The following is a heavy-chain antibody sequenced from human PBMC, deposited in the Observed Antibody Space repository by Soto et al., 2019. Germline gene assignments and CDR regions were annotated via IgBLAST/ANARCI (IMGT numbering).Heavy chain of an antibody. CDR3: ARGTIERYFDL. CDR2: INHSGST. Sequence: SETLSLTCAVYGGSFSGYYWSWIRQPPGKGLEWIGEINHSGSTNYNPSLKSRVTISVDTSKNQFSLKLSSVTAADTAVYYCARGTIERYFDLWGRGTLVTVSS. CDR1: GGSFSGYY. D-gene: IGHD1-1*01. J-gene: IGHJ2*01. V-gene: IGHV4-34*01.